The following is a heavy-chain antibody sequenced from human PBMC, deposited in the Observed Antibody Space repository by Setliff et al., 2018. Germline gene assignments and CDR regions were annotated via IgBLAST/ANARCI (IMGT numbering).Heavy chain of an antibody. J-gene: IGHJ4*02. CDR3: ARQGGNYQY. D-gene: IGHD3-16*01. Sequence: ASVKVSCKASGGTFNSFAINWVRQAPGQGLEWMGGIMPIFGTTNYAQKFQGRVTLTRDTSASTAYVELSSLTSEDMAVYYCARQGGNYQYWGQGTLVTVSS. CDR2: IMPIFGTT. V-gene: IGHV1-69*05. CDR1: GGTFNSFA.